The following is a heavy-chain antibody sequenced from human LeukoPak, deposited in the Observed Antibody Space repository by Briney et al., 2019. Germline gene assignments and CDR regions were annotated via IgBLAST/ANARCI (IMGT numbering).Heavy chain of an antibody. CDR2: IRKEGTKK. V-gene: IGHV3-30*02. CDR3: TTPTGPAVIIDY. CDR1: GFTFSSYG. Sequence: PGGSLRLSWAASGFTFSSYGIHWVRQAPGKGLEWVAFIRKEGTKKYYSDSVKGRFTTSRDNSNNTLHLEMNDLRVEDTAVYYCTTPTGPAVIIDYWGPGTQVTVSS. D-gene: IGHD2-2*01. J-gene: IGHJ4*02.